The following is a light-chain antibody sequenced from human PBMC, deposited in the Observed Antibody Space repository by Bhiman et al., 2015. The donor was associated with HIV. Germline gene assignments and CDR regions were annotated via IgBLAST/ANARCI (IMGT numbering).Light chain of an antibody. V-gene: IGLV2-14*01. CDR1: NIDVGGYEF. J-gene: IGLJ1*01. CDR2: DVS. Sequence: QSALTQPASVSGSPGQSITISCTGSNIDVGGYEFVSWYQQHPGKTPTLLIYDVSKRPSGVSDRFSGSKSGNTASLTISGLQAEDEADYYCSSYTSSSTYVFGTGTNVTVL. CDR3: SSYTSSSTYV.